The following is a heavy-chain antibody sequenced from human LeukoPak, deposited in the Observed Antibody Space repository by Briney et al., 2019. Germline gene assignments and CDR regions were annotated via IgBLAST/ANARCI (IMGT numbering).Heavy chain of an antibody. CDR3: ARDYDFWGNNWFDP. CDR2: IWYDGSNK. CDR1: GFTFSSYG. V-gene: IGHV3-33*01. J-gene: IGHJ5*02. Sequence: GRSLRLSCAASGFTFSSYGMHWVRQAPGKGLEWVAVIWYDGSNKYYADSVKGRFTISRDNSRNTLYLQMNSLRAEDTAVYYCARDYDFWGNNWFDPWGQGTLVTVSS. D-gene: IGHD3/OR15-3a*01.